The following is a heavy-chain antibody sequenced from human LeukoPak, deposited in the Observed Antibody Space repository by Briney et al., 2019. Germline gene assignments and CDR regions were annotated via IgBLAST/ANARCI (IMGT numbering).Heavy chain of an antibody. CDR2: ISYDGSNK. CDR3: AKGSSVAGPIDY. D-gene: IGHD6-19*01. V-gene: IGHV3-30*18. Sequence: GGSLRLSCAASGFTFSSYGMHWVRQAPGKGLEWVAVISYDGSNKYYADSVKGRFTISRDNSKNTLYLQMSSLRAEDTAVYYCAKGSSVAGPIDYWGQGTLVTVSS. J-gene: IGHJ4*02. CDR1: GFTFSSYG.